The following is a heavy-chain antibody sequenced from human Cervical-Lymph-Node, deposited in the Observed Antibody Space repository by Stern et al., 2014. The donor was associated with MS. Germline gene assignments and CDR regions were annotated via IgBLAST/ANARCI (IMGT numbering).Heavy chain of an antibody. CDR1: GYTFTSNK. V-gene: IGHV1-46*01. J-gene: IGHJ4*02. CDR3: ARDNGGWSVNS. D-gene: IGHD6-19*01. Sequence: QVQLVQSGAEVKKPGASVKVSCKAFGYTFTSNKMHWVRQAPGQGLEWMGIINPGGGSTMDAQNLQGKVTLTRDTSTSKLYMELTSLRSEDTAVYSCARDNGGWSVNSWGQGTLVIVSS. CDR2: INPGGGST.